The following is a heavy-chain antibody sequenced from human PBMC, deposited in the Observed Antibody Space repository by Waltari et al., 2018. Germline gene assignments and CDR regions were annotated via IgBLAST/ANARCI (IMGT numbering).Heavy chain of an antibody. CDR3: AKISSGYYGMDV. D-gene: IGHD3-16*02. CDR2: ISGSGGRI. Sequence: EVQVLESGGGLIQPGGSLRLSCEASGFTFNSYAMSWVRQAPGKGLEWVSLISGSGGRINYADSVKGRFTISRDNSKNTLDLQMNSLRAEDTAVYYCAKISSGYYGMDVWGQGTTVTVSS. V-gene: IGHV3-23*01. J-gene: IGHJ6*02. CDR1: GFTFNSYA.